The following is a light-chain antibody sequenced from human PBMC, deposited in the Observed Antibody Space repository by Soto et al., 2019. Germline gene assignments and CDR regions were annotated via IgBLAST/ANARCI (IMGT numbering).Light chain of an antibody. CDR1: QSVSSSY. Sequence: EIVLTQSPGTLSLSPGERSTLSCRASQSVSSSYLAWYQQKPGQGPRLLIYGASTRATGIPDRFSGSGSGTEFTLTISSLQPDDFATYYCQQYNSYSGTFGQGTKVDIK. CDR3: QQYNSYSGT. J-gene: IGKJ1*01. CDR2: GAS. V-gene: IGKV3-20*01.